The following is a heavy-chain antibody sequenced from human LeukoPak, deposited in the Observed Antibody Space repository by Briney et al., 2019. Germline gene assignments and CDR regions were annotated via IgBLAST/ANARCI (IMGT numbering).Heavy chain of an antibody. D-gene: IGHD6-13*01. CDR1: GFTFSSYS. CDR2: ISSSSSYI. CDR3: ASRRGPGYSSSWYAGY. V-gene: IGHV3-21*01. J-gene: IGHJ4*02. Sequence: GGSLRLSCAASGFTFSSYSMNWVRQAPGKGLEWVSSISSSSSYIHYADSVKGRFTISRDNAKNSLYLQMNSLRAEDTAVYYCASRRGPGYSSSWYAGYWGQGTLVTVSS.